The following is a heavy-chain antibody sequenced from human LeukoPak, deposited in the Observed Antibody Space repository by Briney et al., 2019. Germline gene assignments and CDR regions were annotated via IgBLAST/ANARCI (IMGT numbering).Heavy chain of an antibody. J-gene: IGHJ4*02. V-gene: IGHV4-31*03. D-gene: IGHD3-10*01. CDR1: GGSISSGGYY. Sequence: SQTLSLTCTVSGGSISSGGYYWSWIRQHPGKGLEWIGYIYYSGSTYYNPSLKSRVTISVDTSKNQFSLKLSSVTAADTAVYYCARGPITMVRGPPDYWGQETLVTVSS. CDR3: ARGPITMVRGPPDY. CDR2: IYYSGST.